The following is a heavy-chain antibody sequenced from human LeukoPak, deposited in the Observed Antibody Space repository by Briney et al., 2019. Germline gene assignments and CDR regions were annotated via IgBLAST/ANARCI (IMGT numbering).Heavy chain of an antibody. D-gene: IGHD3-10*01. V-gene: IGHV1-2*02. J-gene: IGHJ5*02. CDR2: INPNTGDT. CDR3: ARDVITGYEQGWFDP. Sequence: GASVTVSCKASGYRFIDYFIHWVRQAPGQGPECIGYINPNTGDTKYVQRFQGTVTMTRDTSSSTAYMELSGLNSDATAMYFCARDVITGYEQGWFDPWGQGTLVTVSS. CDR1: GYRFIDYF.